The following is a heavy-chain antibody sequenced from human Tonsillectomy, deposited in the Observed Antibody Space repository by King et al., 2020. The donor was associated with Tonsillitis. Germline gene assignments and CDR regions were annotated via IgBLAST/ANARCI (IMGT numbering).Heavy chain of an antibody. Sequence: LQLQESGPGLVKPSETLSLTCAVSGYSISSGYYWGWIRQPPGTGLEWIGSIYHSGSTYYNPSLKSRVTISVDTSKNQFSLKLSSVTAADTAVYYCATFLPPGVAFDIWGQGTMVTVSS. V-gene: IGHV4-38-2*01. CDR1: GYSISSGYY. J-gene: IGHJ3*02. CDR3: ATFLPPGVAFDI. D-gene: IGHD7-27*01. CDR2: IYHSGST.